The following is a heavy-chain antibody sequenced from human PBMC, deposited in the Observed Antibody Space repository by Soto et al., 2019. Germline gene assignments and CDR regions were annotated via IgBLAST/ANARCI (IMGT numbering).Heavy chain of an antibody. D-gene: IGHD2-21*02. CDR2: IYYSGST. CDR3: ARQRTSVVTQAYFDV. Sequence: SETLSLTCTVTGDSISSRSYYWGWIRQPPGKGLEWIGSIYYSGSTYNNPSLRSRVSMSIDTSKDQFSLKLKSVTAADTALYFCARQRTSVVTQAYFDVWGPGPLVTVSS. J-gene: IGHJ4*02. CDR1: GDSISSRSYY. V-gene: IGHV4-39*01.